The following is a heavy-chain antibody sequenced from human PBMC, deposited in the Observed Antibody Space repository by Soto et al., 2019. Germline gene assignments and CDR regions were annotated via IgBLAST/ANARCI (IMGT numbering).Heavy chain of an antibody. CDR2: ISWEGGRI. D-gene: IGHD5-12*01. Sequence: EVQLVESGGEFVHPGGSLRLSCATSGFNFDDYAMHWVRQVLGKGLEWISGISWEGGRIGYADSGKGRFTISRDNAKKSLYLERNSLRSEDTALYYCAKDHVEEFGYDLDYFNYGGRGTLVTVSS. CDR3: AKDHVEEFGYDLDYFNY. CDR1: GFNFDDYA. J-gene: IGHJ4*02. V-gene: IGHV3-9*01.